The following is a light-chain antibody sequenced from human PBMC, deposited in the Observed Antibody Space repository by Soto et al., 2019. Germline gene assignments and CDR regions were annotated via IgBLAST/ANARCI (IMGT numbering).Light chain of an antibody. J-gene: IGKJ2*03. CDR2: AAS. CDR3: KKANRFPYS. Sequence: DIQMSQSPSSVSASVGDRVTITCRASQDFNNRLAWYQQTPGKAPKLLIYAASSLQPGVPSRFSVSGSGTDFTLTISSLQPEDFATYYCKKANRFPYSFGQGTKLEMK. CDR1: QDFNNR. V-gene: IGKV1-12*01.